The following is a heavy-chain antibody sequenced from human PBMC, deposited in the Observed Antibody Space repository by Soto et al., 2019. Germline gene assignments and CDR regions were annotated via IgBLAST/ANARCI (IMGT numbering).Heavy chain of an antibody. V-gene: IGHV5-51*01. CDR2: IYPGDSDT. J-gene: IGHJ6*02. CDR3: ARPHNSAAAGKNYYYGMDG. Sequence: GESLKISCKGSGYSFTSYWIGWVRQMPGKGLEWMGTIYPGDSDTRYSPSFQGQVTISADKSISTAYLQWSSLKASDTAMYYCARPHNSAAAGKNYYYGMDGWGQGTTVTVSS. D-gene: IGHD6-13*01. CDR1: GYSFTSYW.